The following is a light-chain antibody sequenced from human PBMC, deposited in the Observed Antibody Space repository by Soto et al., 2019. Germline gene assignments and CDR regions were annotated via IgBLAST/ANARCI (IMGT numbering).Light chain of an antibody. V-gene: IGLV2-11*01. CDR1: SSDVGAYNY. J-gene: IGLJ1*01. CDR3: CSFAGTYKGV. CDR2: DVT. Sequence: QSALTQPRSVSGSPGQSVTISCTGTSSDVGAYNYVSWYQQHPDKAPKLMIYDVTKRPSGVPYRFSGSKSGNTASLTISGLQGDDEADYYCCSFAGTYKGVFGTGTKLTVL.